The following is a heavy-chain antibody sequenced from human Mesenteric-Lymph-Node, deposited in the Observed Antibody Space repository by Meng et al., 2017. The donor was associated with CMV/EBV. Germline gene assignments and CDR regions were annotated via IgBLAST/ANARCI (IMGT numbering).Heavy chain of an antibody. CDR1: GFIVASNY. J-gene: IGHJ6*02. Sequence: GGSLRLSCAVSGFIVASNYMNWVRQIPEKGLEWVSVIYSDGRTYYADSVRGRFTISRDISKNPLDLQMNSLRVEDTAVYYCARDVLVLGYSSSSTAYSYYNGMDVWGQGTTVTVSS. CDR2: IYSDGRT. D-gene: IGHD6-6*01. CDR3: ARDVLVLGYSSSSTAYSYYNGMDV. V-gene: IGHV3-66*01.